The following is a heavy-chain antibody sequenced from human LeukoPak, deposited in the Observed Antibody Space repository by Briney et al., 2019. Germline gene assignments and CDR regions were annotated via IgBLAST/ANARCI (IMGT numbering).Heavy chain of an antibody. CDR2: IRSKAYGGTT. CDR3: TREYSSSWYYIY. J-gene: IGHJ4*02. Sequence: PGGSLRLSCTASGFTFGDYAMSWVRQAPGKGLEWVGFIRSKAYGGTTEYAASVKGRFTISRDDSKSIAYLQMNSLKTEDTAVYYCTREYSSSWYYIYWGQGTLVTVSS. CDR1: GFTFGDYA. V-gene: IGHV3-49*04. D-gene: IGHD6-13*01.